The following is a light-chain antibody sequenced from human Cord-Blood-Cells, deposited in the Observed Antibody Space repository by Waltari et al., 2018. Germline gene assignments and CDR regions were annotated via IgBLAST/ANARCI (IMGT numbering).Light chain of an antibody. V-gene: IGKV1-39*01. CDR1: QSISSY. J-gene: IGKJ4*01. Sequence: DIQMTQSPSSLSASVGDRVTITCRATQSISSYLNWYQQKPGKAPKLLIYAASSLQSGVATRCSGSGSRTDVTLTISSLQPEDFSTYYWQRSYSTPLTFGGGTKGEIK. CDR2: AAS. CDR3: QRSYSTPLT.